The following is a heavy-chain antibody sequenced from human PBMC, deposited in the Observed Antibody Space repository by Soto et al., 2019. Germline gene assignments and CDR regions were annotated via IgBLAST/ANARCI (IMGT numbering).Heavy chain of an antibody. CDR3: ARGLGTEGYYYGMDV. D-gene: IGHD1-1*01. V-gene: IGHV1-18*01. J-gene: IGHJ6*02. CDR1: GYTFTSYG. Sequence: ASVKVSCKASGYTFTSYGIIWVRQAPGQGLEWMGWISAYNGNTNYAQKFQGWVTMTRDTSISTAYMELSRLRSDDTAVYYCARGLGTEGYYYGMDVWGQGTTVTVSS. CDR2: ISAYNGNT.